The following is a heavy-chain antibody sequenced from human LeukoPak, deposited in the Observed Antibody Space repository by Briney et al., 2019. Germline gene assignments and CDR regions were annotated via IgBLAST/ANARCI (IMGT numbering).Heavy chain of an antibody. J-gene: IGHJ4*02. CDR1: GYTFTSYY. Sequence: ASVKVSCKASGYTFTSYYMHWVRQAPGQGLEWMGWINPNSGGTNYAQKFQGRVTMTRDTSISTAYMELRSLRSDDTAVYYCARSSQLNWNYRYWGQGTLVTVSS. CDR2: INPNSGGT. D-gene: IGHD1-7*01. V-gene: IGHV1-2*02. CDR3: ARSSQLNWNYRY.